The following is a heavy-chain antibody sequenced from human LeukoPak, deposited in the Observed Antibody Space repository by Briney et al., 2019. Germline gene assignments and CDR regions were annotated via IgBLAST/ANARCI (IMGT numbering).Heavy chain of an antibody. CDR2: INAGNGHT. D-gene: IGHD5-12*01. J-gene: IGHJ4*02. CDR1: AYSFTPYA. CDR3: AGGRWVATNQAYYFDD. Sequence: EASVKVSCKTSAYSFTPYAMHWVRQAPGQRLEWMGWINAGNGHTKYSQEFQGRLTITRDTSANIVYMDLSSLRSEDMAVYYCAGGRWVATNQAYYFDDWGQGTLVTVSS. V-gene: IGHV1-3*03.